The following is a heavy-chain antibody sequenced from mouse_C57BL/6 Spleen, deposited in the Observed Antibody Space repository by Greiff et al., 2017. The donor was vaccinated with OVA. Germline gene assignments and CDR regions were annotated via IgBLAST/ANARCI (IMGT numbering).Heavy chain of an antibody. D-gene: IGHD2-12*01. CDR2: IRYDGSN. J-gene: IGHJ4*01. CDR3: AREDDYCYAMDY. CDR1: GYSITSGYY. V-gene: IGHV3-6*01. Sequence: DVKLQESGPGLVKPSQSLSLTCSVTGYSITSGYYWNWIRQFPGNKLEWMGYIRYDGSNNYNPSLKNRISITRDTSKNPFFLKLNAGTTEDTATYYCAREDDYCYAMDYWGQGTSVTVSS.